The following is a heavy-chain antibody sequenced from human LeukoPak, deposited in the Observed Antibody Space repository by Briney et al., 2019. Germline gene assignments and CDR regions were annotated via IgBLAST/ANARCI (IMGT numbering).Heavy chain of an antibody. V-gene: IGHV3-7*01. J-gene: IGHJ4*02. CDR1: GFTFSSYW. CDR3: ARSIVVAVAATGTFDY. Sequence: PGGSLRLSCAASGFTFSSYWMSWVRQAPGKGLEWVANIKQDGSEKYYVDSVKGRFIISRDNAKNSLYLQMNSLRAEDTAVYYCARSIVVAVAATGTFDYWGQGTLVTVSS. CDR2: IKQDGSEK. D-gene: IGHD2-15*01.